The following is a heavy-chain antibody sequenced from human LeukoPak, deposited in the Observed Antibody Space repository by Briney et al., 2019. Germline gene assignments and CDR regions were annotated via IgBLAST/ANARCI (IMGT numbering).Heavy chain of an antibody. CDR1: GGAISSYY. J-gene: IGHJ3*02. CDR2: IYTSGST. Sequence: SETLSLTCTVSGGAISSYYWSWIRQPAGKGLEWIGRIYTSGSTNYNPSLKSRVTMSVDTSKNQFSLKVSSVTAADTAVYYCARHTRLAAAYYDAFDIWGQGTMVTVSS. D-gene: IGHD6-13*01. V-gene: IGHV4-4*07. CDR3: ARHTRLAAAYYDAFDI.